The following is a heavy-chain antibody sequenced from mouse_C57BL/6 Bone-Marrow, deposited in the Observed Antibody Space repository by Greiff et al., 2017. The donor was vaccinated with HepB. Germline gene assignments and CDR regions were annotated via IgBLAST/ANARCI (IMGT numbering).Heavy chain of an antibody. CDR3: ARDDPSSGYYAMDY. V-gene: IGHV7-1*01. J-gene: IGHJ4*01. CDR1: GFTFSDFY. D-gene: IGHD3-2*02. CDR2: SRNKANDYTT. Sequence: EVHLVESGGGLVQSGRSLRLSCATSGFTFSDFYMEWVRQAPGKGLEWIAASRNKANDYTTEYSASVKGRFIVSRDTSQSILYLQMNALRAEDTAIYYCARDDPSSGYYAMDYWGQGTSVTVSS.